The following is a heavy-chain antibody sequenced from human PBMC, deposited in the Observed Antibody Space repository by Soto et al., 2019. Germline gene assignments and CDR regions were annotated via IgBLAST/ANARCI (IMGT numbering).Heavy chain of an antibody. J-gene: IGHJ6*03. D-gene: IGHD3-10*01. Sequence: EVQLVESGGGLVQPGGSLRLSCAASGFMFTNFWMSWVRQAPGRGLEWVANIKQRASEKHYVDSVKGRFTISRDDANNLLDLQMNDLRAEDTAVYFCAREGRESTGMDVWGKGTTVTVSS. CDR2: IKQRASEK. CDR1: GFMFTNFW. V-gene: IGHV3-7*01. CDR3: AREGRESTGMDV.